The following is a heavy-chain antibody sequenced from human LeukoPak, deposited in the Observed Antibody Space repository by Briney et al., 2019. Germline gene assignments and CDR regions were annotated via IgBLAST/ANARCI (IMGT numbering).Heavy chain of an antibody. CDR2: INHSGST. CDR3: ARSGDVPAADY. J-gene: IGHJ4*02. CDR1: GGSISSGSYY. D-gene: IGHD2-2*01. Sequence: SQTLSLTCTVSGGSISSGSYYWSWIRQPPGKGLEWIGEINHSGSTNYNPSLKSRVTISVDTSKNQFSLKLSSVTAADTAVYYCARSGDVPAADYWGQGTLVTVSS. V-gene: IGHV4-39*07.